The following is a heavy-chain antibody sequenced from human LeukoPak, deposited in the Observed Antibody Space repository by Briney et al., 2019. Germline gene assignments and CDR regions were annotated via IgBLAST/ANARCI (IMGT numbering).Heavy chain of an antibody. CDR2: IIPIFGTA. Sequence: GASVKVSCKASGGTFSSYAISWVRQAPGQGLEWMGGIIPIFGTANYAQKFQGRVTITRNTSISTAYMELSSLRSEDTAVYYCARVAMGLAARGRYYRLKTFDYWGQGTLVTVSS. CDR1: GGTFSSYA. J-gene: IGHJ4*02. D-gene: IGHD6-6*01. CDR3: ARVAMGLAARGRYYRLKTFDY. V-gene: IGHV1-69*05.